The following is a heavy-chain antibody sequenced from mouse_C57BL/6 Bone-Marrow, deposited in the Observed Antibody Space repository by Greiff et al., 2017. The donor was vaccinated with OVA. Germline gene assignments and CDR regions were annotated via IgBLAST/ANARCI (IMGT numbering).Heavy chain of an antibody. CDR3: ARYGYSFDY. V-gene: IGHV1-81*01. CDR2: IYPRSGNT. D-gene: IGHD2-2*01. Sequence: VKLQESGAELARPGASVKLSCKASGYTFTSYGISWVKQRTGQGLEWIGEIYPRSGNTYYNEKFKGKATLTADKSSSTAYMELRNLTSEDSAVYFCARYGYSFDYWGQGTTLTVSS. J-gene: IGHJ2*01. CDR1: GYTFTSYG.